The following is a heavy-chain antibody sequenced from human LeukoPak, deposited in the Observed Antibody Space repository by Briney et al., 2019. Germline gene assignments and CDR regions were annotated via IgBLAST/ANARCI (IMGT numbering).Heavy chain of an antibody. CDR3: ARAVGRKTTLDY. Sequence: SETLSLTCAVYGGSFSGYYWNWIRQPLGKGLEWIGEITHSGSTNYNPSLKSRVTMSVDTSKNQFSLKLTSVTAADTSMYYCARAVGRKTTLDYWGQGTLVTVSS. D-gene: IGHD1-14*01. J-gene: IGHJ4*02. CDR1: GGSFSGYY. CDR2: ITHSGST. V-gene: IGHV4-34*01.